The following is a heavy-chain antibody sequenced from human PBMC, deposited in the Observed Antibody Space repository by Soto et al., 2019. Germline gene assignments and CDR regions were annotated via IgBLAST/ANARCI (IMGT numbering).Heavy chain of an antibody. J-gene: IGHJ4*02. CDR2: IKSKTDGGTT. Sequence: SVSNAWMNWVRQAPGKGLEWVGRIKSKTDGGTTDYAAPVKGRFTISRDDSKNTLYLQMNSLKTEDTAVYYCTTDSRGYSYGLFDYWGQGTLVTVSS. CDR1: SVSNAW. D-gene: IGHD5-18*01. V-gene: IGHV3-15*07. CDR3: TTDSRGYSYGLFDY.